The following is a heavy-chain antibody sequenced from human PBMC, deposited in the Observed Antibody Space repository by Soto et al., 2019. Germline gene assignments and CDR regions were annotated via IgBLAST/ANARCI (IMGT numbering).Heavy chain of an antibody. V-gene: IGHV3-23*01. J-gene: IGHJ4*02. CDR1: GFTFRSYA. D-gene: IGHD6-19*01. CDR2: ISGSGGST. Sequence: GGSLRLSCAASGFTFRSYAMSWVRQAPGKGLEWVSAISGSGGSTYYADSVKGRFTISRDNSKNTLYMQMNSLRAEDTAVYYCAKVLAVAGGRYFDYWGQGTLVTVSS. CDR3: AKVLAVAGGRYFDY.